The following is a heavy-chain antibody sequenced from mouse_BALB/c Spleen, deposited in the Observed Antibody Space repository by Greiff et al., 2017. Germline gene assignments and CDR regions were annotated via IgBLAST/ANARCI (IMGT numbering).Heavy chain of an antibody. CDR2: IDPENGNT. V-gene: IGHV14-1*02. Sequence: VQLQQSGAELVRPGALVKLSCKASGFNIKDYYMHWVKQRPEQGLEWIGWIDPENGNTIYDPKFPGKASITADTSSNTAYLQLSSLTSEDTAVYYCARGITTVYAMDYWGQGTSGTVSS. CDR3: ARGITTVYAMDY. J-gene: IGHJ4*01. CDR1: GFNIKDYY. D-gene: IGHD2-4*01.